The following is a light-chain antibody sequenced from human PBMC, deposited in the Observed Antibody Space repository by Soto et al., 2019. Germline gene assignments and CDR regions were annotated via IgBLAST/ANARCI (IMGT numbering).Light chain of an antibody. V-gene: IGLV2-14*01. J-gene: IGLJ1*01. CDR2: DVS. CDR1: SSDVGGYNY. CDR3: SSYTSGFYV. Sequence: QSVLTQPASVSGSPGQSITISCTGTSSDVGGYNYVSWYQQHPGKAPKLMIYDVSDRPSGVSNRFSGSKSGNTASLTISGLQAEDEADYHCSSYTSGFYVFGTGTKVTVL.